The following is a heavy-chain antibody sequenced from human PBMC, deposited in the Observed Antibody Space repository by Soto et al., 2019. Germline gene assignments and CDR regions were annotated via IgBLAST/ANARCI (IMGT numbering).Heavy chain of an antibody. J-gene: IGHJ4*02. V-gene: IGHV1-69*13. Sequence: GASVKVSCKASGGTFSSYAISWVRQAPGQGLEWMGGIIPIFGTANYAQKFQGRVTITADESTSTAYMELSSLRSEDTAVYYCASPPPHYYGPVRFDYWGQGTLVTVPQ. CDR3: ASPPPHYYGPVRFDY. CDR2: IIPIFGTA. D-gene: IGHD3-10*01. CDR1: GGTFSSYA.